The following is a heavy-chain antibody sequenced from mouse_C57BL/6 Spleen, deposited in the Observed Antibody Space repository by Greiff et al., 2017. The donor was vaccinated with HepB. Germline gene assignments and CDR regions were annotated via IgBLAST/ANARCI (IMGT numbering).Heavy chain of an antibody. CDR2: IWSGGST. CDR3: ARSPFYYYGSSGYAMNY. V-gene: IGHV2-2*01. Sequence: QVQLKESGPGLVQPSQSLSITCTVSGFSLTSYGVHWVRQSPGKGLEWLGVIWSGGSTDYNAAFISRLSISKDNSKSQVFFKMNSLQADDTAIYYCARSPFYYYGSSGYAMNYWGQGTSVTVSS. J-gene: IGHJ4*01. CDR1: GFSLTSYG. D-gene: IGHD1-1*01.